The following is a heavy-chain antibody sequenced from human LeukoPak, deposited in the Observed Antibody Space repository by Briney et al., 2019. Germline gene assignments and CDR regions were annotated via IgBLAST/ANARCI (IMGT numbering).Heavy chain of an antibody. Sequence: SHNLSLTCAISGDRVSSRSGAWNWIRQSPSSVVEWLGRTYYRFKWFNDYAVFVKSRLTINPDTSKNQFSLHLNSVTPEYTAVYYCARGVRGPIASFDTWGHGTLGTVSS. CDR1: GDRVSSRSGA. V-gene: IGHV6-1*01. CDR2: TYYRFKWFN. CDR3: ARGVRGPIASFDT. J-gene: IGHJ4*03. D-gene: IGHD3-10*01.